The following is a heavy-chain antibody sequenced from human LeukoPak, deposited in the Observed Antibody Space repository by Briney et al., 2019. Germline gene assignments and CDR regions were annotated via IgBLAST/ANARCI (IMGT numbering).Heavy chain of an antibody. V-gene: IGHV3-30*18. Sequence: GGSLRLSCAASGFSFSTYGMHWVRQAPGKGLEGVAVISYDGGNKHYADSVKGRFTISRDNSKNTLYLQMNSLRPEDTAVYYCSKETDYYPSGTDYQAIQQWGQDSLGTVSS. CDR2: ISYDGGNK. CDR3: SKETDYYPSGTDYQAIQQ. D-gene: IGHD3-10*01. CDR1: GFSFSTYG. J-gene: IGHJ1*01.